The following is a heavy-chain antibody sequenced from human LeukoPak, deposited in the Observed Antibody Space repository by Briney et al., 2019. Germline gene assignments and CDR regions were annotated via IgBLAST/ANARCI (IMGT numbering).Heavy chain of an antibody. J-gene: IGHJ4*02. CDR2: IYHSGST. Sequence: PSETLSLTCAVSGYSISSGYYWGWIRQPPGKGLEWIGSIYHSGSTYYNPSLKSRVTISVDTSKNQFSLKLSSVTAADTAVYYCASQMGTSLDYWGQGTLVTVSS. D-gene: IGHD5-24*01. CDR3: ASQMGTSLDY. CDR1: GYSISSGYY. V-gene: IGHV4-38-2*01.